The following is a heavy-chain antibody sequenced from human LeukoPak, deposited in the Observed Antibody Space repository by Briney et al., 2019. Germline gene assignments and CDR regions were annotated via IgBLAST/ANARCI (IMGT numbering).Heavy chain of an antibody. J-gene: IGHJ4*02. D-gene: IGHD5-24*01. V-gene: IGHV4-59*01. CDR2: IYYSGST. CDR3: ASVRSGRYYFDY. Sequence: SETLSLTCAVYGGSFSGYYWSWIRQPPGKGLEWIGYIYYSGSTNYSPSLKSRVTISVDTPKNQFSLKLTSVTAADTAVYYCASVRSGRYYFDYWGQGTLVTVSS. CDR1: GGSFSGYY.